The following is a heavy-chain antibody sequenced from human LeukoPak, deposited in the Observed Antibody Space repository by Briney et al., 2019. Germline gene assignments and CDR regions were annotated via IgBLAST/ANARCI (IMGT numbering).Heavy chain of an antibody. CDR3: AKDLDEWLVNYYFDY. D-gene: IGHD6-19*01. CDR1: GFTFSSYG. V-gene: IGHV3-23*01. CDR2: ISGSGGST. J-gene: IGHJ4*02. Sequence: PGGSLRLSCAASGFTFSSYGMSWVRQAPGKGLEWVSAISGSGGSTYYADSVKGRFTISRDNSKNTLYLQMNSLRAEDTAVYYCAKDLDEWLVNYYFDYWGQGTLVTVSS.